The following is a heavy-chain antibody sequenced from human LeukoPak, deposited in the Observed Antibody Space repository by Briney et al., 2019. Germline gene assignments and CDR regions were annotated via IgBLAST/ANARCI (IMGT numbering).Heavy chain of an antibody. CDR1: GYTFTGYY. CDR2: INPNSGGT. J-gene: IGHJ4*02. V-gene: IGHV1-2*02. Sequence: ASVKVSCKASGYTFTGYYVHWVRQAPGQGLEWMGWINPNSGGTNYAQKFQGRVTMTRDTSISTAYMELSRLRSDDTAVYYCATAYRALGYCSSTSCFEADFDYWGQGTLVTVSS. D-gene: IGHD2-2*01. CDR3: ATAYRALGYCSSTSCFEADFDY.